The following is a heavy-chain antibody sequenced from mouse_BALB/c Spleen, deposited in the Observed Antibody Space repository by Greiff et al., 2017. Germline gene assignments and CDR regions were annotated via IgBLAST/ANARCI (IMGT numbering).Heavy chain of an antibody. CDR3: ARFPYGNYEGGAMDY. V-gene: IGHV1-9*01. CDR1: GYTFSSYW. CDR2: ILPGSGST. Sequence: QVQLKESGAELMKPGASVKISCKATGYTFSSYWIEWVKQRPGHGLEWIGEILPGSGSTNYNEKFKGKATFTADTSSNTAYMQLSSLTSEDSAVYYCARFPYGNYEGGAMDYWGQGISVTVSS. J-gene: IGHJ4*01. D-gene: IGHD2-1*01.